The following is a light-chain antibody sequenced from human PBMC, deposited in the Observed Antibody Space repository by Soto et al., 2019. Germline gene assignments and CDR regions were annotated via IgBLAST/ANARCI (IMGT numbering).Light chain of an antibody. Sequence: QSALTQPRSVSGSPGQSVTITCTGTINDVGLYNYVSWYQQLPGKAPKLMIFDVTKRPSGVPDRFSGSKSGNTASLTISGLQGKDEGDYYCCSYAGSYTYVFGTGTKLTVL. V-gene: IGLV2-11*01. CDR3: CSYAGSYTYV. J-gene: IGLJ1*01. CDR2: DVT. CDR1: INDVGLYNY.